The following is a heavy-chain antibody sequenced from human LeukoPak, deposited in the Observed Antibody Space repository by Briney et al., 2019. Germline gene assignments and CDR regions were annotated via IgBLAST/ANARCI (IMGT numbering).Heavy chain of an antibody. CDR1: GGSISSYY. Sequence: SETLSLTCSVSGGSISSYYWNWIRQAPGKGLEWIGCIYYSGYTTYNPSLKSRVTMSSDTSNNQLSLKLTSVTAADTAVYYCARGHSFPEYWGQGTLVTVSS. CDR3: ARGHSFPEY. J-gene: IGHJ4*02. V-gene: IGHV4-59*01. D-gene: IGHD2/OR15-2a*01. CDR2: IYYSGYT.